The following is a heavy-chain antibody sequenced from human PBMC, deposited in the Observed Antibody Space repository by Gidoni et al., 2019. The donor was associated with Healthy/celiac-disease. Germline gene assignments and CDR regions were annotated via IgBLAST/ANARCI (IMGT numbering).Heavy chain of an antibody. CDR2: IYYSGST. V-gene: IGHV4-31*03. D-gene: IGHD3-10*01. CDR1: GCSISSGGYY. CDR3: ARGILWFGELNHFDY. J-gene: IGHJ4*02. Sequence: QVQLQESGPGLVKPSQTLSLPCTVSGCSISSGGYYWSWIRQHPGKGLEWIGYIYYSGSTYYNPSLKSRVTISVDMSKNQFSLKLSSVTAADTAVYYCARGILWFGELNHFDYWGQGTLVTVSS.